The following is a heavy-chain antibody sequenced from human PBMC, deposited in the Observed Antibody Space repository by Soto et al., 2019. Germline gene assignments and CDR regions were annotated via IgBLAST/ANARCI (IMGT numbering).Heavy chain of an antibody. J-gene: IGHJ4*02. D-gene: IGHD3-16*02. CDR1: GFTFSSYA. CDR2: ISYDGSNK. Sequence: QVQLVESGGGVVQPGRSLRLSCAASGFTFSSYAMHWVRQAPGKGLEWGAVISYDGSNKYYADSVKGRFTISRDNSKNTLYLQMNSLRAEDTAVYYCARDSGISGRYDYVWGSYHLGNWGQGTLVTVSS. CDR3: ARDSGISGRYDYVWGSYHLGN. V-gene: IGHV3-30-3*01.